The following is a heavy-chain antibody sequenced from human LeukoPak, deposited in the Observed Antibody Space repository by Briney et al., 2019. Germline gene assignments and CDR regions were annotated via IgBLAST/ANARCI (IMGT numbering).Heavy chain of an antibody. D-gene: IGHD6-19*01. J-gene: IGHJ4*02. Sequence: ASVKVSCKASGYTFTSYGISWVRQAPGQGLEWMGWISAKKGNTDYAQKPQGRVTMTTDTSTSTAYMELRSLRSDDTAVYYCARDMYSSGRVPFDYWGQGTLVTVSS. V-gene: IGHV1-18*01. CDR3: ARDMYSSGRVPFDY. CDR1: GYTFTSYG. CDR2: ISAKKGNT.